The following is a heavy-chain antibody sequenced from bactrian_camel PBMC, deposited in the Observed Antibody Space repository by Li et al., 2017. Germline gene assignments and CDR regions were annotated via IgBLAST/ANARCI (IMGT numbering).Heavy chain of an antibody. V-gene: IGHV3S1*01. J-gene: IGHJ4*01. CDR1: EYAYTSNC. Sequence: HVQLVESGGGSVQAGGSRTLSCVASEYAYTSNCMAWFRQRPGNEREGIATIDTDGGVTTYADSVKGRFTISRDNAENSLYLQMNSLKPEDTATFHCAASLSGARSVIFPLRSGSYPYWGQGTQVTVS. CDR2: IDTDGGVT. D-gene: IGHD5*01. CDR3: AASLSGARSVIFPLRSGSYPY.